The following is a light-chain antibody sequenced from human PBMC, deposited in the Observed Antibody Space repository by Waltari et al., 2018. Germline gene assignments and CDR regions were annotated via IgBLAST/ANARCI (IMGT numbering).Light chain of an antibody. V-gene: IGLV2-8*01. CDR3: SSYAGSNNFFYV. CDR2: EVS. CDR1: RSDVGGSNS. Sequence: QSALTQPPSASGSPGQSVTISCTGTRSDVGGSNSVSWYQQHPGKAPKLMIYEVSTRPSGVPDRFSGSKSGNTASLTVSGLQAEDEADYYCSSYAGSNNFFYVFGTGTKVTIL. J-gene: IGLJ1*01.